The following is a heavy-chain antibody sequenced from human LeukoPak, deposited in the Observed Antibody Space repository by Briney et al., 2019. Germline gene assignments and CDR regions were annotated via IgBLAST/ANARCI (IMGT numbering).Heavy chain of an antibody. CDR1: ASSVSDYF. CDR3: ARLPRWSVGMDV. V-gene: IGHV4-59*08. CDR2: ISDTGYT. Sequence: PSETLSLTCSVSASSVSDYFWMWIRQPPGKGLEWIGYISDTGYTNYNPSLKSRVTISLDMSKNQFSLKLSSVTAADTAAYYCARLPRWSVGMDVWGQGTTVTVSS. D-gene: IGHD4-23*01. J-gene: IGHJ6*02.